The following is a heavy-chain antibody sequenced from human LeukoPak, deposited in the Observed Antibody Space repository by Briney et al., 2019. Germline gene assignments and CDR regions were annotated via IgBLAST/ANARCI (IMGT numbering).Heavy chain of an antibody. D-gene: IGHD2-2*01. V-gene: IGHV4-39*01. CDR2: IYYSGST. CDR3: ASYCSSTSCPLEY. CDR1: GGSISSSSYY. J-gene: IGHJ4*02. Sequence: SETLSLTCTVSGGSISSSSYYWGWIRQPPGKGLEWIGSIYYSGSTYYNPSLKSRVTISVDTSKNQFSLKLSSVTAADTAVYYCASYCSSTSCPLEYWGQGTLVTVSS.